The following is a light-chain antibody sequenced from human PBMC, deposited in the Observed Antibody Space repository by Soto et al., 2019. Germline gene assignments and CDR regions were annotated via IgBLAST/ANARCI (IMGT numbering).Light chain of an antibody. CDR2: DAS. J-gene: IGKJ2*01. V-gene: IGKV3-20*01. CDR1: QSVTNTY. CDR3: HYYGRSPFT. Sequence: EIVLTQSPDRLSVSPEETATLSCRASQSVTNTYLAWYQVRPGQSHRLLIYDASIRATGIPDRFSGSASGTDFPLTISGLEAEDFAVYYCHYYGRSPFTFGQGTSLDIK.